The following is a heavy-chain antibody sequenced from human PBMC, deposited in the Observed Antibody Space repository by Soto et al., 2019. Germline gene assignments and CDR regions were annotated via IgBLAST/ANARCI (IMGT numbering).Heavy chain of an antibody. Sequence: LSLTCTVSGGSISSGDYYWSWIRQPPGKGLEWIGYIYYSGSTYYNPSLKSRVTISVDTSKNQFSLKLSSVTAADTAVYYCARERVLGHFDYWGQGTLVTVSS. J-gene: IGHJ4*02. V-gene: IGHV4-30-4*01. CDR1: GGSISSGDYY. CDR3: ARERVLGHFDY. D-gene: IGHD3-16*01. CDR2: IYYSGST.